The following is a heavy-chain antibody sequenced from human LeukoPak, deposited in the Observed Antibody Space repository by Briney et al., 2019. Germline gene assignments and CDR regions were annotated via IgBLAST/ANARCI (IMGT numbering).Heavy chain of an antibody. CDR1: GFTFSSYA. J-gene: IGHJ5*02. CDR3: VKDRPNWATDH. Sequence: GGSLRLSCAASGFTFSSYAMSWVRQAPGKGLEWISYINGDSSARLYADSVKGRFTISRDNAKNSLYLQMNSLRAEDTALYYCVKDRPNWATDHWGQGTLVTVSS. D-gene: IGHD7-27*01. CDR2: INGDSSAR. V-gene: IGHV3-48*04.